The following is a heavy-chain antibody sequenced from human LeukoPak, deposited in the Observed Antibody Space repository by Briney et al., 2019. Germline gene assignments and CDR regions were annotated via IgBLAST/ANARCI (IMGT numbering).Heavy chain of an antibody. V-gene: IGHV1-46*01. CDR3: ARTETPTYYYYMDV. J-gene: IGHJ6*03. D-gene: IGHD2-15*01. CDR1: GYTFTSYY. Sequence: GASVKVSCKASGYTFTSYYMHWVRQAPGQGLEWMGIINPSGGSTSYAQKLQGRVTMTTDTSTSTAYMELRSLRSDDTAVYYCARTETPTYYYYMDVWGKGTTVTVSS. CDR2: INPSGGST.